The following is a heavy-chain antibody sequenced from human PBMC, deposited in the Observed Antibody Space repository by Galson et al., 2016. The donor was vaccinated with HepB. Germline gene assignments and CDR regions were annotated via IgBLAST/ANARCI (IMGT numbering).Heavy chain of an antibody. D-gene: IGHD6-13*01. V-gene: IGHV3-30*09. CDR3: ARDGPYSSSVYNWFDP. CDR1: GFTFNSHA. Sequence: SLRLSCAASGFTFNSHAMHWVRQAPGKGLEWVAIISYDGGNKYYAVSVRGRFAVSRDNSKNTLYLQMRSLRAEDTAIYYCARDGPYSSSVYNWFDPWGQGTLVTVPS. J-gene: IGHJ5*02. CDR2: ISYDGGNK.